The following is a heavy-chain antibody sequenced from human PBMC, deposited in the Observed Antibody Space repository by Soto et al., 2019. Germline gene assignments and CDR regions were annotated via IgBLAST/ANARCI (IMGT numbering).Heavy chain of an antibody. Sequence: EVQLVESGGGLVQPGGSLRLSCTASGFPIVGYWMSWVRLTPGEGLEWLANVNRDGTDKRYLDSVKGRFTISRDNAKNSLYLQMDSLRAEDTATSYCVRGGGAFDLWGQGTVVTVSS. CDR3: VRGGGAFDL. J-gene: IGHJ3*01. CDR1: GFPIVGYW. D-gene: IGHD3-10*01. CDR2: VNRDGTDK. V-gene: IGHV3-7*04.